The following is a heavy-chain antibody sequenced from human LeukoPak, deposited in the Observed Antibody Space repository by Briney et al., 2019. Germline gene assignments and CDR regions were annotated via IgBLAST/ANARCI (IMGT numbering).Heavy chain of an antibody. V-gene: IGHV3-21*01. J-gene: IGHJ3*02. CDR1: GFTFSSYS. D-gene: IGHD3-22*01. Sequence: GGSLRLSCAASGFTFSSYSMNWVRQAPGKGLEWVSSISSSSSYIYYADSVKGRFTISRDNAKNSLYLQMNSLRAEDTAVYYCARDNRRTYYYDSSGYAPDAFDIWGQGTMVTVSS. CDR2: ISSSSSYI. CDR3: ARDNRRTYYYDSSGYAPDAFDI.